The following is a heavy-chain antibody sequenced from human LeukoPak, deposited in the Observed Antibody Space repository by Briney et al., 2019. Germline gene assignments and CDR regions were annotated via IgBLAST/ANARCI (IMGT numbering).Heavy chain of an antibody. J-gene: IGHJ4*02. CDR3: ARDLSSSWLDY. CDR2: ISSSGSTI. Sequence: GWSMRLCWAASGFTFSCYEMNWVRQAPGKGLEWVSYISSSGSTIYYADSVKGRFTISRDNAKNSLYLQMNSLRAEDTAVYYCARDLSSSWLDYWGQGTLVTVSS. D-gene: IGHD6-13*01. CDR1: GFTFSCYE. V-gene: IGHV3-48*03.